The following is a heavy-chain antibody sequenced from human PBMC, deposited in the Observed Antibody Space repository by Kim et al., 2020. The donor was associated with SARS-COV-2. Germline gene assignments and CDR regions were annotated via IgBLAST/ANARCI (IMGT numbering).Heavy chain of an antibody. CDR2: INHSGST. D-gene: IGHD2-8*01. CDR1: GGSFSGYY. CDR3: ARVSRVYANRYYYYGMDV. V-gene: IGHV4-34*01. Sequence: SETLSLTCAVYGGSFSGYYWSWIRQPPGKGLEWIGEINHSGSTNYNPSLKSRVTISVDTSKNQFSLKLSSVTAADTAVYYCARVSRVYANRYYYYGMDVWGQGTTVTVSS. J-gene: IGHJ6*02.